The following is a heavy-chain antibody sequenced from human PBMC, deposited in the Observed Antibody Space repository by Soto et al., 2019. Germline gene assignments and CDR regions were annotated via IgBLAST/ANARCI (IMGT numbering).Heavy chain of an antibody. CDR2: ISAYNGNT. CDR1: GYTFTSYG. CDR3: ANKNDYGDYDWFDP. Sequence: ASVTVSCKASGYTFTSYGISWVRQAPGQGLEWMGWISAYNGNTNYAQKLQGRVTMTTDTSTSTAYMELRSLRSDDTAVYYCANKNDYGDYDWFDPWGQGTLVTVSS. D-gene: IGHD4-17*01. J-gene: IGHJ5*02. V-gene: IGHV1-18*01.